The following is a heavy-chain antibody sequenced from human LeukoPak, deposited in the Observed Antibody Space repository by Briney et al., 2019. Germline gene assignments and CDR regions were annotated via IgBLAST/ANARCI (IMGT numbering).Heavy chain of an antibody. Sequence: PGRSLRLSCAASGFTFSTYGMHWVRQTPGKGLEWVAVMWYDGSNKYYADSVKGRFTISRDNSKNTLDLQMNSLRVEDTAVYYCARDGYSGSKRGFYFDSRGQGTLVTVSS. CDR2: MWYDGSNK. CDR3: ARDGYSGSKRGFYFDS. CDR1: GFTFSTYG. D-gene: IGHD5-12*01. J-gene: IGHJ4*02. V-gene: IGHV3-33*01.